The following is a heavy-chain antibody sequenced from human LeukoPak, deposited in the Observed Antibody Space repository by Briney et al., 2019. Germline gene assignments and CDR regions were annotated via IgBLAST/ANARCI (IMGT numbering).Heavy chain of an antibody. CDR1: GGSISSSSYY. CDR3: ARHGVYSSSSYFDY. Sequence: SETLSLTCTVAGGSISSSSYYWGWIRQPPGKGLEWIGTINYSGSTYYNPSLKSRVTISVDTSKNQFSLRLTSVTAADTAVYYCARHGVYSSSSYFDYLGQGTLVTVSS. J-gene: IGHJ4*02. V-gene: IGHV4-39*01. CDR2: INYSGST. D-gene: IGHD6-6*01.